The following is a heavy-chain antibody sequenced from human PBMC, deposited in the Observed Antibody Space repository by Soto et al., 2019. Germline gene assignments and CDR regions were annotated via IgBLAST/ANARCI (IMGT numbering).Heavy chain of an antibody. CDR2: IVVGSGNT. V-gene: IGHV1-58*01. Sequence: QMQLVQSGPEVKKPGTSVKVSCKASGFTFITSTVQWVRQARGQPLEWLGWIVVGSGNTIYAQNFQERVNFTRDESTSTAHMELSSLRFEDTGVYYCAAGDYHDTSGYPSDYWGQGTLVTVSS. CDR3: AAGDYHDTSGYPSDY. CDR1: GFTFITST. D-gene: IGHD5-12*01. J-gene: IGHJ4*02.